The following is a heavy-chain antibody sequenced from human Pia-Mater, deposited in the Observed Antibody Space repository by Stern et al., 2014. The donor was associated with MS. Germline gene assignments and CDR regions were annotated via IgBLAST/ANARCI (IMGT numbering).Heavy chain of an antibody. V-gene: IGHV3-30-3*01. CDR2: ISYDGNNQ. D-gene: IGHD6-19*01. CDR3: ARDPLAGTGAYFDY. J-gene: IGHJ4*02. CDR1: GFTFSTYA. Sequence: VQLVESGGGVVQPGRSLRLSCATSGFTFSTYAIHWVRQAPGKGLEWVADISYDGNNQYYADSVKGRFTISRDNSKNTLYLQMNSLTDEDTAVYYCARDPLAGTGAYFDYWGQGALVTVSS.